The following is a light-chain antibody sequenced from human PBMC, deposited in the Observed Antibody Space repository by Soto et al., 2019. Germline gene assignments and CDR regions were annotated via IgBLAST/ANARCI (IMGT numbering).Light chain of an antibody. CDR2: AAS. V-gene: IGKV1-27*01. CDR3: QKYNSAPLT. Sequence: DIQMTQSPSSLSASLGDRVTITCRASQSISTNLNWYQQKPGRVPKLLIYAASSLQSGVPSRFSGSGSGTDFTLTISSLQPEDVAAYYCQKYNSAPLTFGGGTK. CDR1: QSISTN. J-gene: IGKJ4*01.